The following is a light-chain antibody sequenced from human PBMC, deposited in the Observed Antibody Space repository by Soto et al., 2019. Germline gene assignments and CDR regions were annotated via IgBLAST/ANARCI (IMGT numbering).Light chain of an antibody. CDR2: AAS. CDR3: QSYNSASSLT. J-gene: IGKJ4*01. Sequence: DIQMTQSPSSLSASVGDRVTITCRASQAISNYLAWYQQKPGKVPKLLIYAASTLQSGVPSRFSGSGSVTDFTLTISSLQPEDVATYYCQSYNSASSLTFGGGTKVELK. CDR1: QAISNY. V-gene: IGKV1-27*01.